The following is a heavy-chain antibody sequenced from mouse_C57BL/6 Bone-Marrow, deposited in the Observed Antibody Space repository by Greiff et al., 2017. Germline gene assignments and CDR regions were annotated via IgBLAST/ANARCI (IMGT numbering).Heavy chain of an antibody. J-gene: IGHJ4*01. CDR3: ARETYYSNYYAMDY. CDR1: CYSIFTGYD. D-gene: IGHD2-5*01. V-gene: IGHV3-1*01. Sequence: ESGPGMVKPSQSLFLTCTVSCYSIFTGYDWPWIRHFPGNKLAWLGFISYSRSTNYNTSPKSRISITHDTSKNHFFLKLNSVTTEDTATYYCARETYYSNYYAMDYWGQGTSVTVSS. CDR2: ISYSRST.